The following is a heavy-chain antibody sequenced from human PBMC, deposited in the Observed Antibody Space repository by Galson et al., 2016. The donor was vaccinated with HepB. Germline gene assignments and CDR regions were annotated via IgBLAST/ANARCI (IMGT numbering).Heavy chain of an antibody. CDR3: AKEGTIFGMIPYGVDV. V-gene: IGHV3-53*01. J-gene: IGHJ6*02. Sequence: SLRLSCAASGFTVSSNYMTWVRQAPGKGLEWVSSIYSGDRTYYADSVKGRFTISRDNSKNTVYLQMNSLRAEHTAVYYCAKEGTIFGMIPYGVDVWGQGTTFTVSS. D-gene: IGHD3-3*01. CDR2: IYSGDRT. CDR1: GFTVSSNY.